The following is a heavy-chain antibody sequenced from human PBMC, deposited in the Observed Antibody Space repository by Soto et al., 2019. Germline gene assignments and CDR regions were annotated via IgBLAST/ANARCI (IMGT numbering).Heavy chain of an antibody. CDR1: GGTFSSYA. D-gene: IGHD2-2*01. CDR3: ARSQGSSTSLEIYYYYYYGMDV. V-gene: IGHV1-69*01. CDR2: IIPISETT. J-gene: IGHJ6*02. Sequence: QVQLVQSGAEVKKPGSSVKVSCKASGGTFSSYAISWVRQAPGQGLEWMGGIIPISETTNYAQKFQGRVQISADESKSTAYMELSRLRSEDTAVYYCARSQGSSTSLEIYYYYYYGMDVWGQGTTVTVSS.